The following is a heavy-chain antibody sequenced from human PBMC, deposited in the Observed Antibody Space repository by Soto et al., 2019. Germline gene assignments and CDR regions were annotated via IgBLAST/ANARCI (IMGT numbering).Heavy chain of an antibody. J-gene: IGHJ4*02. CDR3: SRGILV. D-gene: IGHD5-18*01. V-gene: IGHV4-31*03. Sequence: QVQLQESGPGLVKPSQTLSLTCTVSGGSINSGGYCWSWIRQHPGKGLDWIGCISYGGSTSYNPSLKSRVTISVDTSKNQFSLKLTSVTAANTAVYYCSRGILVWGQGALITVSS. CDR2: ISYGGST. CDR1: GGSINSGGYC.